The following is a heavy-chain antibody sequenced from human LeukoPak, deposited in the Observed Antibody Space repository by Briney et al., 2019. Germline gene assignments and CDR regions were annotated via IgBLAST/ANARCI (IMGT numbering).Heavy chain of an antibody. D-gene: IGHD3-3*01. Sequence: SETLSLTCTVSGGSISSDGYYWSWIRQHPGKGLEWIGYIYYSGSTYYNPSLKSRVTISVDTSKNQFSLKLSSVTAADTAVYYCARDEGLRSPSYYYGMDVWGRGTTVTVSS. CDR2: IYYSGST. V-gene: IGHV4-31*03. CDR1: GGSISSDGYY. J-gene: IGHJ6*02. CDR3: ARDEGLRSPSYYYGMDV.